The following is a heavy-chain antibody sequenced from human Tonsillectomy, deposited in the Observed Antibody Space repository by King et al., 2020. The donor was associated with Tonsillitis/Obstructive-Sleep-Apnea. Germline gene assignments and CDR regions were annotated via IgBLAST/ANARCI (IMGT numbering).Heavy chain of an antibody. D-gene: IGHD2-2*02. J-gene: IGHJ5*02. CDR1: GFTFNNYA. CDR3: ARDEGECTITSCDTWFDP. Sequence: QLVQSGGGLVKPGGSLRLSCAASGFTFNNYAMNWVRQSPGKGLEWVSSISTAGTYIFYADSVKGRFAISRDNAKNSLYLQMNSLRAEDTAIYYCARDEGECTITSCDTWFDPWGQGTLVTVSS. CDR2: ISTAGTYI. V-gene: IGHV3-21*06.